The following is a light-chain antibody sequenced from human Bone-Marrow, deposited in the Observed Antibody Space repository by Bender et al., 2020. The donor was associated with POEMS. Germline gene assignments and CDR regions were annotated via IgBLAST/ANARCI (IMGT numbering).Light chain of an antibody. J-gene: IGLJ3*02. CDR1: RSDIGNYNL. CDR3: CTYAGNSRLV. CDR2: DVT. Sequence: QSALTQPPSASGSPGQSITISCSGARSDIGNYNLVSWYQQRPGQAPKLMIYDVTKRPSGISPRFSGSKSGNTASLTISGLQGEDEGHYYCCTYAGNSRLVFGGGTKLTVL. V-gene: IGLV2-23*02.